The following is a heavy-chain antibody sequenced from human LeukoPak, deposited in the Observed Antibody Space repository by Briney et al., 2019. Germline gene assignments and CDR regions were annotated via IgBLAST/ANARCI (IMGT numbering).Heavy chain of an antibody. CDR2: INHSGST. CDR1: GGSLSGYY. V-gene: IGHV4-34*01. Sequence: SETLSLTCAVYGGSLSGYYWSWIRQPPGKGLEWIGEINHSGSTNYNPSLKSRVTISVDTSKNQFSLKLSSVTAADTAVYYCARAVLGVRFLEWLPSRYYGMDVWGQGTTVTASS. D-gene: IGHD3-3*01. CDR3: ARAVLGVRFLEWLPSRYYGMDV. J-gene: IGHJ6*02.